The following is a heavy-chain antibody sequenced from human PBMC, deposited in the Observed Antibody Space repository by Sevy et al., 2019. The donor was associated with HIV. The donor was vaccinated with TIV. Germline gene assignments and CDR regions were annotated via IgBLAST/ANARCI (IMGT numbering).Heavy chain of an antibody. CDR1: GGSITSYY. CDR3: ARHDSSGYYLFL. Sequence: SETLSLTCTVSGGSITSYYWSWIRQPPGKGLEYIGYIYYTGSTNYNPSLKSRVTMSVDTSKNQFSLMLSSVTAADTAVYYWARHDSSGYYLFLWGQGTLVTVSS. CDR2: IYYTGST. V-gene: IGHV4-59*08. J-gene: IGHJ4*02. D-gene: IGHD3-22*01.